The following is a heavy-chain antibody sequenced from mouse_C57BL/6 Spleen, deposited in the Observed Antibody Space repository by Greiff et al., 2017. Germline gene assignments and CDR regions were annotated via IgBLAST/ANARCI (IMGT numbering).Heavy chain of an antibody. V-gene: IGHV1-69*01. CDR3: ARDLYYGSSYGYAMDY. Sequence: QVQLQQPGAELVMPGASVKLSCKASGYTFTSYWMHWVKQRPGQGLEWIGEIDPSDSYTNYNQKFKGKSTLTVDKSSSTAYMQLSSLTSEDSAVYYCARDLYYGSSYGYAMDYWGQGTSVTVSS. D-gene: IGHD1-1*01. CDR2: IDPSDSYT. J-gene: IGHJ4*01. CDR1: GYTFTSYW.